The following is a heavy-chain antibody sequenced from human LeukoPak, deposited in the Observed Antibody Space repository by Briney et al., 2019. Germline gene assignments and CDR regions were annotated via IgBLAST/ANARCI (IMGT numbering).Heavy chain of an antibody. V-gene: IGHV3-21*01. CDR3: ARERLVVVGDAYYYYGMDV. CDR1: GFTCSNYK. Sequence: GGSLRFSCSASGFTCSNYKMNWVRQAPGKGLEWVSSISSSSSYIYYADSVKGRFTISRDNAKNSLFLQMTGLRAEDTAVYYCARERLVVVGDAYYYYGMDVWGQGTTVTVSS. CDR2: ISSSSSYI. J-gene: IGHJ6*02. D-gene: IGHD2-2*01.